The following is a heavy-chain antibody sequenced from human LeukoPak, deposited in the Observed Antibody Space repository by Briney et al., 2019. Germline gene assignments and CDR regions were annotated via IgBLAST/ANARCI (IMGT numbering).Heavy chain of an antibody. J-gene: IGHJ5*02. Sequence: PGGALRLSCAASGFTFSSYAMSWVRQAPGKGLEWVSAISGSGGSTYYADSVKGRFTISSDNSKNTLYLQMNSLRVEDTAVYYCARDQSSSWYVAWFDPWGQGTLVTVSS. V-gene: IGHV3-23*01. D-gene: IGHD6-13*01. CDR2: ISGSGGST. CDR3: ARDQSSSWYVAWFDP. CDR1: GFTFSSYA.